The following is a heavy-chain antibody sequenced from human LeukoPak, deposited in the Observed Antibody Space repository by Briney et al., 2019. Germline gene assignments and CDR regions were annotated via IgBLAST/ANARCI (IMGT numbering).Heavy chain of an antibody. J-gene: IGHJ4*02. CDR3: GLSTTRATTRTIDY. CDR2: VSRGGST. CDR1: GGSFSVYY. V-gene: IGHV4-34*01. Sequence: SETLSLTRAVYGGSFSVYYWSWIRQPPGKGLEWIGEVSRGGSTKYSPSLKSRVTISLDTSNNQVSLKLSSVTAADTAMYYCGLSTTRATTRTIDYWGQGTLVTVSS. D-gene: IGHD4-17*01.